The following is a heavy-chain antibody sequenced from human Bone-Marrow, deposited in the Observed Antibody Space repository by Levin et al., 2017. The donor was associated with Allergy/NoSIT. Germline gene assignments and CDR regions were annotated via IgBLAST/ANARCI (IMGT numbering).Heavy chain of an antibody. V-gene: IGHV1-24*01. CDR1: GYTLTELS. J-gene: IGHJ4*02. D-gene: IGHD5-12*01. Sequence: GESLKISCKVSGYTLTELSMHWVRQAPGKGLEWMGGFDPEDGETIYAQKFQGRVTMTEDTSTDTAYMELSSLRSEDTAVYYCALRRVSGYYFDYWGQGTLVTVSS. CDR3: ALRRVSGYYFDY. CDR2: FDPEDGET.